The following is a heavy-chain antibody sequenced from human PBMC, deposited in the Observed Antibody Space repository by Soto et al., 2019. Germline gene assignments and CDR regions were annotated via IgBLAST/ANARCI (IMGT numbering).Heavy chain of an antibody. CDR3: VRMAGPWYCDS. J-gene: IGHJ2*01. CDR2: INHSASS. CDR1: VGSFSGFC. V-gene: IGHV4-34*01. Sequence: SETLSLTCAFHVGSFSGFCWTCIRHPPEKWLEWIGEINHSASSNYNPPHKSRVTMSLDTSRNQLSLSLNSVTAADTPVYFFVRMAGPWYCDSWGRGT.